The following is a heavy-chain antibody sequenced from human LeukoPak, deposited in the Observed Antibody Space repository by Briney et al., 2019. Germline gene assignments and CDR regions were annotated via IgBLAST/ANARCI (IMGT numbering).Heavy chain of an antibody. Sequence: GGSLRLSCAASGFTFDDYAMHWVRQAPGKGLEWVSGISWNSGSIGYADSVKGRFTISRDNAKNSLYLQMNSLRAEDTALYYCAKALVSLDCSSTSCQESIYYYGMDVWGQGTTVTVSS. CDR3: AKALVSLDCSSTSCQESIYYYGMDV. V-gene: IGHV3-9*01. D-gene: IGHD2-2*01. CDR2: ISWNSGSI. CDR1: GFTFDDYA. J-gene: IGHJ6*02.